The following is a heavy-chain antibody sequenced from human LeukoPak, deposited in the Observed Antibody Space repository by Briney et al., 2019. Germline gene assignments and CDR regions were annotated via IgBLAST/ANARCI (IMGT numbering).Heavy chain of an antibody. J-gene: IGHJ4*02. CDR1: GGSFSGYY. CDR2: INHSGST. D-gene: IGHD6-13*01. Sequence: SETLSLTCAVYGGSFSGYYWSWIRQPPGKGLEWIGEINHSGSTNYNPSLKSRVTISVETSKNQFSLKLSSVTAADTAVYYCARVWGSSWPYYFDYWGQGTLVTVSS. V-gene: IGHV4-34*01. CDR3: ARVWGSSWPYYFDY.